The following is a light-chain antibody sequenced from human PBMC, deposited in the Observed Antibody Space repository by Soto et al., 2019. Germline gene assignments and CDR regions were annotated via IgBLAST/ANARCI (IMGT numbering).Light chain of an antibody. V-gene: IGKV3-20*01. CDR2: SAS. Sequence: VLTQSPGTLSVSPGERATLSCRASQSVESGYFAWYQQKPGQAPRLLIYSASNRATGIPDRFSGSGSGADFTLTISRVEPEDSAMYYCQQYHGSPEYSFGQGTKVEIK. CDR1: QSVESGY. J-gene: IGKJ2*01. CDR3: QQYHGSPEYS.